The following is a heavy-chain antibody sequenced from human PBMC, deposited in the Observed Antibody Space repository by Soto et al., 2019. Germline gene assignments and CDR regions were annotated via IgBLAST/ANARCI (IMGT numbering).Heavy chain of an antibody. V-gene: IGHV3-23*01. D-gene: IGHD6-13*01. CDR1: GFTFSSYA. J-gene: IGHJ4*02. CDR2: ISGSDGST. CDR3: ARRSSSWYFDY. Sequence: SLRLSCAASGFTFSSYAMNWVRQAPGKGLEWVSVISGSDGSTYYADSVKGRFTISRDNSKNTLNLQMSSLRAEDTAVYYCARRSSSWYFDYWGQGTLVTVSS.